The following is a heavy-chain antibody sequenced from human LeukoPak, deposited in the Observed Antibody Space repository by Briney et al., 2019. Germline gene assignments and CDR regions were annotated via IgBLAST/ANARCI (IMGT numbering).Heavy chain of an antibody. J-gene: IGHJ5*02. D-gene: IGHD2-2*01. CDR1: GYTSTDYY. CDR2: INPNSGGT. CDR3: ARAVGIPTAMGWFDP. Sequence: ASVKVSCKASGYTSTDYYMHWVRQAPGQGLEWMGLINPNSGGTNYAQKFQGRVTMTRDTSISTAYMELSRLRSDDTAVYYCARAVGIPTAMGWFDPWGQRTLVTVSS. V-gene: IGHV1-2*02.